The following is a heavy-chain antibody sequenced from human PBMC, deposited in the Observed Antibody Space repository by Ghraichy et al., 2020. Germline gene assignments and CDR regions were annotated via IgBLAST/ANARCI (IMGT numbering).Heavy chain of an antibody. J-gene: IGHJ6*03. CDR1: GFTFSSYA. CDR3: AKQGDDTAMVWSYYYYYYYMDV. Sequence: GGSLRLSCAASGFTFSSYAMSWVRQAPGKGLEWVSAISGSGGSTYYADSVKGRFTISRDNSKNTLYLQMNSLRAEDTAVYYCAKQGDDTAMVWSYYYYYYYMDVWGKGTTVTVSS. V-gene: IGHV3-23*01. D-gene: IGHD5-18*01. CDR2: ISGSGGST.